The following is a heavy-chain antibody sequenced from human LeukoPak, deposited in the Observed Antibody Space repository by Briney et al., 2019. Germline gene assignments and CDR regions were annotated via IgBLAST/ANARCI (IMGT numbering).Heavy chain of an antibody. V-gene: IGHV4-34*01. CDR3: ARGLYCSNTSWYRRFDP. J-gene: IGHJ5*02. D-gene: IGHD2-2*02. CDR2: INHSGST. CDR1: GGSFSGYY. Sequence: SETLSLTCAVYGGSFSGYYWRWIRQPPGRGLEWSVEINHSGSTNYNPSLKSRVTISVNTSKNQFSLKVSSVAAADTAVYYCARGLYCSNTSWYRRFDPWGQGTLVTVSS.